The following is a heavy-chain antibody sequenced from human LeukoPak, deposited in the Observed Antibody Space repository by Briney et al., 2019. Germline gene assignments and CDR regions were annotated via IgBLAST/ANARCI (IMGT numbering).Heavy chain of an antibody. CDR1: GFTFSSYG. Sequence: GGSLRLSCAASGFTFSSYGMHWVRQAPGKGLEWVAVISYNGSNKYYADSVKGRFNISRDNSKNTLYLQMNSLRAEDTAVYYCAKDSSRGSAWYNLASRFDYWGQGTLVTVSS. D-gene: IGHD6-19*01. CDR3: AKDSSRGSAWYNLASRFDY. J-gene: IGHJ4*02. CDR2: ISYNGSNK. V-gene: IGHV3-30*18.